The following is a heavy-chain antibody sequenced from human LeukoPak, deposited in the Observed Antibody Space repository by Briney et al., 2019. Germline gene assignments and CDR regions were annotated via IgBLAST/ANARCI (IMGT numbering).Heavy chain of an antibody. CDR2: IWYDGSNK. J-gene: IGHJ4*02. D-gene: IGHD3-22*01. V-gene: IGHV3-33*08. Sequence: GGSLRLSCAASGFTFSSYSMNWVRQAPGKGLEWVAVIWYDGSNKYYADSVKGRFTISRDNSKNTLYLQMNSLRAEDTAVYYCARDPGTYYYDSSGYSFDYWGQGTLVTVSS. CDR1: GFTFSSYS. CDR3: ARDPGTYYYDSSGYSFDY.